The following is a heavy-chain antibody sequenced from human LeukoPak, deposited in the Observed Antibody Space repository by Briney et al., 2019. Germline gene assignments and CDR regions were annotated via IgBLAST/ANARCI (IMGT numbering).Heavy chain of an antibody. D-gene: IGHD5-18*01. Sequence: RSSETLSLTCAVYGGSFSGYYWSWIRQPPGKGLEWIGEINHSGSTNYNPSLKSRVTISVDTSKNQFSLKLSSVTAADTAVYYCARGERGYSYGPSAYYFDYWGQGTLVTVSS. CDR3: ARGERGYSYGPSAYYFDY. CDR2: INHSGST. V-gene: IGHV4-34*01. CDR1: GGSFSGYY. J-gene: IGHJ4*02.